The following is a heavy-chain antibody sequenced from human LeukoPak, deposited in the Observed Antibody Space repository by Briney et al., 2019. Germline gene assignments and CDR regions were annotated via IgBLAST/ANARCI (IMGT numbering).Heavy chain of an antibody. J-gene: IGHJ4*02. D-gene: IGHD3-10*01. CDR1: GFTFSSYW. V-gene: IGHV3-7*01. CDR3: AKDRRTYYYGSGSYSFDY. CDR2: IKQDGSEK. Sequence: GGSLRLSCAASGFTFSSYWMSWVRQAPGKGLEWVANIKQDGSEKYYVDSVKGRFTISRDNSKNTLYLQMNSLRAEDTAVYYCAKDRRTYYYGSGSYSFDYWGQGTLVTVSS.